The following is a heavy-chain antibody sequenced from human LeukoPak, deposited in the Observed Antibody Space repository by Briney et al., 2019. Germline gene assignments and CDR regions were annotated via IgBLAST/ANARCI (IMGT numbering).Heavy chain of an antibody. CDR2: INHSGST. D-gene: IGHD3-10*01. CDR1: GGSFSGYY. CDR3: ARRPGRGFQH. J-gene: IGHJ1*01. V-gene: IGHV4-34*01. Sequence: SGTLSLTCAVYGGSFSGYYWSWIRQPPGKGLEWIGEINHSGSTNYNPSLKSRVTISVDTSKNQFSLKLSSVTAADTAVYYCARRPGRGFQHWGQGTLVTVSS.